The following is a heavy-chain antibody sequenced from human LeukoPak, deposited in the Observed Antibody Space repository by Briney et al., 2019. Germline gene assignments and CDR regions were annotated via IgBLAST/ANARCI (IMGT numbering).Heavy chain of an antibody. CDR1: GFTFSSYS. V-gene: IGHV3-48*01. CDR3: ERVLHKRNYDSSVYYGY. J-gene: IGHJ4*02. Sequence: GGSLRLSCAASGFTFSSYSMNWVRPAPGKGLEWASYIPSSSTTIYYADSVKGRFTISRDNAKNSLYLQMNSLRAEDTAVYYCERVLHKRNYDSSVYYGYWGQGTLVTVSS. D-gene: IGHD3-22*01. CDR2: IPSSSTTI.